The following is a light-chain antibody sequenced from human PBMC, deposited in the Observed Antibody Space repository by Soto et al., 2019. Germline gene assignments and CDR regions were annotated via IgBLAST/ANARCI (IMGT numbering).Light chain of an antibody. J-gene: IGKJ5*01. CDR3: QQFGSTSIT. V-gene: IGKV3-20*01. CDR1: QSISSLS. Sequence: ESVLTQSPGTLSLSPGERVTLSCRASQSISSLSLAWYQQKPGQAPRLLIYGASSRATGIPDRFSGSGSGTDFTLTISRLEPEDFAVYSCQQFGSTSITFGQGTRLESK. CDR2: GAS.